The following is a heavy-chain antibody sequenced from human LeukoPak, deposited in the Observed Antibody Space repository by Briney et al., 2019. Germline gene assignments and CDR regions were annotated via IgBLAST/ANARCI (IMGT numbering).Heavy chain of an antibody. CDR2: IYHSGST. V-gene: IGHV4-30-2*01. CDR3: ARDYGGGGSYFDY. Sequence: SETLSLTCAVSGGSISSGGYSWSWIRQPPGKGLEWIGYIYHSGSTYYNPSLKSRVTISVDRSRNQFSLKLNSVTAADTAVYYCARDYGGGGSYFDYWGQGILVTVSS. J-gene: IGHJ4*02. D-gene: IGHD1-26*01. CDR1: GGSISSGGYS.